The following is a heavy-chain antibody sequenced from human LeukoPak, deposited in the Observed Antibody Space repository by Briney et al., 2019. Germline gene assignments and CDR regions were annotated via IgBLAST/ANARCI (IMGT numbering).Heavy chain of an antibody. D-gene: IGHD3-16*02. Sequence: SETLSLTCAVYGGSFSGYYWSWIRQPPGKGLEWLGEINHSGSTNYNPSLKSRVTISVDTSKNQFSLKLSSVTAADTAVYYCARAYYDYVWGSYRCYFDYWGQGTLVTVSS. CDR3: ARAYYDYVWGSYRCYFDY. V-gene: IGHV4-34*01. CDR2: INHSGST. J-gene: IGHJ4*02. CDR1: GGSFSGYY.